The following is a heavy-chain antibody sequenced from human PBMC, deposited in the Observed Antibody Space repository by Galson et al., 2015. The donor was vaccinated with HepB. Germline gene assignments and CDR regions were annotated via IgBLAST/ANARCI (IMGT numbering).Heavy chain of an antibody. CDR2: INTNTGNP. V-gene: IGHV7-4-1*02. Sequence: QSGAEVKKPGESLKTSCKASGYTFTSYAMNWVRQAPGQGLEWMGWINTNTGNPTYAQGFTGRFVFSLDTSVSTAYLQISSLKAEDTAVYYCARDDPTGYSSSWYQFWYWGQGTLVTVSS. CDR3: ARDDPTGYSSSWYQFWY. D-gene: IGHD6-13*01. J-gene: IGHJ4*02. CDR1: GYTFTSYA.